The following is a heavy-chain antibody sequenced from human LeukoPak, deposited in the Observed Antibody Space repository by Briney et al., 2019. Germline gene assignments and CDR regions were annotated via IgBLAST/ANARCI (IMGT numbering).Heavy chain of an antibody. CDR2: ISAYNGDT. J-gene: IGHJ4*02. V-gene: IGHV1-18*01. CDR1: GYTFTTYG. CDR3: ARILYYDSSGPTDY. D-gene: IGHD3-22*01. Sequence: ASVKVSCTASGYTFTTYGISWVRQAPGQGLEWMGWISAYNGDTNYAQRLQGRVTMTTDTSTSTAYMELRSLRSDDTAVYYCARILYYDSSGPTDYWGQGTLVTVSS.